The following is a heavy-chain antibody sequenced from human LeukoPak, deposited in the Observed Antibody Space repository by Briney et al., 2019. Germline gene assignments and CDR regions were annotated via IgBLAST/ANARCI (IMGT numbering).Heavy chain of an antibody. Sequence: GRSLRLSCAASGFTFSSYGMHWVRQAPGKGLELVAVISYDGSNKYFADSVKGRFTISRDNSKNTLYLQMDSLRAEDTAVYYCAKDSGIAVAGTLRAFDIWGQGTMVTVSS. V-gene: IGHV3-30*18. CDR3: AKDSGIAVAGTLRAFDI. CDR2: ISYDGSNK. J-gene: IGHJ3*02. D-gene: IGHD6-19*01. CDR1: GFTFSSYG.